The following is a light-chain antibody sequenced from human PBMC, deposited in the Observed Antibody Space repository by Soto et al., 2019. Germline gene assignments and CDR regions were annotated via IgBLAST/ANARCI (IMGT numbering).Light chain of an antibody. CDR2: GAS. CDR3: QQYGSSGT. Sequence: IVLTQSPGTLSLSPGERATLSWGASQSVSSSYLAWYQQKPGQAPRLLIYGASNRATGIPDRLSGSGSGTDFTLTISRPEPEDSPVYYCQQYGSSGTFGQGTKVDIK. CDR1: QSVSSSY. V-gene: IGKV3-20*01. J-gene: IGKJ1*01.